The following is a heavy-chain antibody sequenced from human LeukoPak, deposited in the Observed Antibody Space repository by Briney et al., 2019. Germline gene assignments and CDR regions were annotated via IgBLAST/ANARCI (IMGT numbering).Heavy chain of an antibody. Sequence: SETLSLTCTVSGGSISSYYWSWIRQPPGKGLEWIGYIYYSGSTNYNPSLKSRVTISVDTSKTQFSLKLSSVTAADTAVYYCAAQGGILLWFGELSPGAFDIWGQGTMVTVSS. CDR1: GGSISSYY. D-gene: IGHD3-10*01. V-gene: IGHV4-59*01. CDR2: IYYSGST. CDR3: AAQGGILLWFGELSPGAFDI. J-gene: IGHJ3*02.